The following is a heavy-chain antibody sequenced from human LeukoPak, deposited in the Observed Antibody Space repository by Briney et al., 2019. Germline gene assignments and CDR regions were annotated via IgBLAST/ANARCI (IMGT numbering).Heavy chain of an antibody. J-gene: IGHJ4*02. CDR1: GFPFSYTW. CDR3: AVVLANYYYDFDY. V-gene: IGHV3-15*01. D-gene: IGHD3-22*01. CDR2: IKSKTDGGTT. Sequence: GGSQRLSCAASGFPFSYTWMTWVRQAPGKGLEWVGRIKSKTDGGTTDYAAPVKGRFTISRDDSKNTLYLQMDSLKTEDTAVYYCAVVLANYYYDFDYWGQGTLVTVSS.